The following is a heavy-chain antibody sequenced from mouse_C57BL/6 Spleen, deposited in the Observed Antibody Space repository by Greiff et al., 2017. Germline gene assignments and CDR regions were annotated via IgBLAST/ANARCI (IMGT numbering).Heavy chain of an antibody. Sequence: EVKLEESGGGLVQPGGSMKLSCVASGFTFSNYWMNWVRQSPEKGLEWVAQIRLKSDNYATHYAESVKGRFTISRDDSKSSVYLQMNNLRAEETGIYYCTEAYYSLYYAMDYWGQGTSVTVSS. CDR1: GFTFSNYW. V-gene: IGHV6-3*01. CDR2: IRLKSDNYAT. D-gene: IGHD2-12*01. CDR3: TEAYYSLYYAMDY. J-gene: IGHJ4*01.